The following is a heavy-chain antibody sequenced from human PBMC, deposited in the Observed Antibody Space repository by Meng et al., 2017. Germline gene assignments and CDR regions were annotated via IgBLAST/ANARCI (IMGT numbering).Heavy chain of an antibody. Sequence: QVQLVQSGAEGKKPGASVKVSCKASGYTFTGYDINWVRQATGQGLEWMGWMNPNSGNTGYAQKFQGRVTMTRNTSISTAYMELSSLRSEDTAVYYCARGPNRWTGFDYWGQGTLVTVSS. CDR3: ARGPNRWTGFDY. D-gene: IGHD3/OR15-3a*01. J-gene: IGHJ4*02. CDR2: MNPNSGNT. V-gene: IGHV1-8*01. CDR1: GYTFTGYD.